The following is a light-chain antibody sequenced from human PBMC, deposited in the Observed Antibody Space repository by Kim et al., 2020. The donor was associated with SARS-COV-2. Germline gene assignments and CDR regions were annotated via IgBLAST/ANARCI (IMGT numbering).Light chain of an antibody. V-gene: IGKV3-20*01. Sequence: TQSLSPGERPNLSSSAIQSISTKSLACYQQKPAQSPRLLIYGASSRATGIPDRFRGRGSGTGFILTINRLEPEDFAVYYCQQYGTFGQGTKVEVK. CDR3: QQYGT. CDR1: QSISTKS. CDR2: GAS. J-gene: IGKJ1*01.